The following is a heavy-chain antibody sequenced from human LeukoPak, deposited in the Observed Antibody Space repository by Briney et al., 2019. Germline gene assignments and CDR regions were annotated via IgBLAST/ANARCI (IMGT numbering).Heavy chain of an antibody. CDR2: IHPSAGNP. CDR1: GYTFTNYA. V-gene: IGHV7-4-1*02. CDR3: ARAYQRLGYLSLPDY. J-gene: IGHJ4*02. Sequence: ASVKVSCKASGYTFTNYAMNWVRQAPGQGLEWMGWIHPSAGNPTYAQGFTGRFVFSLDTSVSTTYLQISSLKAEDTAVYYCARAYQRLGYLSLPDYWGQGTLVTVSS. D-gene: IGHD3-16*02.